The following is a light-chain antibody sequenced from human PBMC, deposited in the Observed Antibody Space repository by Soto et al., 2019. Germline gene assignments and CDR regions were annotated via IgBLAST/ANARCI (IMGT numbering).Light chain of an antibody. V-gene: IGLV2-14*01. CDR1: SSDVGGYNY. J-gene: IGLJ3*02. CDR2: EVT. CDR3: KSRTTSNTLV. Sequence: QSALTQPASVSGSPGQSITISCTGTSSDVGGYNYVSWYQQHPGKAPKLIIYEVTHRPSGVSSRFYGSRSGNTASLTISGLQAEDEADYYCKSRTTSNTLVFGGGTQRTVL.